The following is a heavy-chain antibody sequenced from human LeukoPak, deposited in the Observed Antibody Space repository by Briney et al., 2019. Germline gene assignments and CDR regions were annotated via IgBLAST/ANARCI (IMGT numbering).Heavy chain of an antibody. CDR3: AKDRDYDILTGDNYFDY. CDR1: GFIFSSYS. J-gene: IGHJ4*02. Sequence: GSLRLSCAASGFIFSSYSMNWVRQTPGKGLEWVSYISSSSSTIYYADSVKGRFTISRDNAKNSLYLQMNSLRAEDTAVYYCAKDRDYDILTGDNYFDYWGQGTLVTVSS. D-gene: IGHD3-9*01. V-gene: IGHV3-48*01. CDR2: ISSSSSTI.